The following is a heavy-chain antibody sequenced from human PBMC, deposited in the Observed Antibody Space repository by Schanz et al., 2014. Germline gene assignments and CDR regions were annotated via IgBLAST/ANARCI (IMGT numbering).Heavy chain of an antibody. D-gene: IGHD1-1*01. Sequence: VQLLESGGGLVQPGGSLTLSCAASRFTVTNACLSWVRQDPGKGPEWVANIKHDGSVKDYVDSVEGRFTISRDNAKNDLFLQIYSLRPEDTAVYYCAKDLDANYFDYWGQGILVTVSS. CDR2: IKHDGSVK. J-gene: IGHJ4*02. CDR1: RFTVTNAC. CDR3: AKDLDANYFDY. V-gene: IGHV3-7*01.